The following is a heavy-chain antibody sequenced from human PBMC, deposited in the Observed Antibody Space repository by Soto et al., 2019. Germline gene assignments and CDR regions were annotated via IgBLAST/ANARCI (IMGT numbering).Heavy chain of an antibody. CDR2: ISYDGSNK. CDR1: GFTFSSYG. Sequence: QVQLVESGGGVVQPGRSLRLSCAASGFTFSSYGMHWVRQAPGKGLEWVAVISYDGSNKYYADYVKGRFTISRDNSKNTLYLQMNSLRAEDTAVYYCAKDPYSGYDRSYIDYWGQGTLVTVSS. J-gene: IGHJ4*02. CDR3: AKDPYSGYDRSYIDY. V-gene: IGHV3-30*18. D-gene: IGHD5-12*01.